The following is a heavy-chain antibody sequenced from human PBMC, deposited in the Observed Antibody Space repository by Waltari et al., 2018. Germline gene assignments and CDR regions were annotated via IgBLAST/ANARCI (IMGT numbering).Heavy chain of an antibody. D-gene: IGHD2-8*01. V-gene: IGHV3-30*04. Sequence: QVHLVESGGGVVQPGRSLRLSCETSGFNFGSYAMHWVRQTPGKGLECLGLISHDGSNDFYADPLKGRFTIFRVNSNNTLYLQMNSLRSADTAIYYCVRNGPEEYFDFWGQGTLVTVSS. CDR2: ISHDGSND. CDR1: GFNFGSYA. J-gene: IGHJ4*02. CDR3: VRNGPEEYFDF.